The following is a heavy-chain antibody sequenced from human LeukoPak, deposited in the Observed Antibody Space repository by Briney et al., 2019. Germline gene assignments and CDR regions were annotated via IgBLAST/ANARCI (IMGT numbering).Heavy chain of an antibody. V-gene: IGHV1-69*05. Sequence: SVKVSCKASGGTFSSYAISWVRQAPGQGLEWMGRIIPIFGTANYAQKFQGRVTITTDESTSTAYMELSSLRSEDTAVYYCASGEYYYDSSGYFPGGYFDYWGQGTLVTVSS. J-gene: IGHJ4*02. CDR1: GGTFSSYA. CDR2: IIPIFGTA. D-gene: IGHD3-22*01. CDR3: ASGEYYYDSSGYFPGGYFDY.